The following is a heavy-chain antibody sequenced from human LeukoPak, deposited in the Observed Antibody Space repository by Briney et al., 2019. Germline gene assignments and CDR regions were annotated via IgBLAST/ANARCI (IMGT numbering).Heavy chain of an antibody. CDR2: IWYGGSNK. D-gene: IGHD2-15*01. Sequence: GGSLRLSCAASGFTFSSYGMHWVRQAPGKGLEWVALIWYGGSNKYYADSVKGRFTISRDNSKNTVYLQMNSLRAEDTAVYYCASRRGGIVGDYWGQGTLVTVSP. CDR1: GFTFSSYG. CDR3: ASRRGGIVGDY. V-gene: IGHV3-33*01. J-gene: IGHJ4*02.